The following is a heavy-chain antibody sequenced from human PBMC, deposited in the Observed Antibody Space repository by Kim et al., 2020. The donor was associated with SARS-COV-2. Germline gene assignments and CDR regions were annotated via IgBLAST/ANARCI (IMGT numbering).Heavy chain of an antibody. D-gene: IGHD2-8*01. Sequence: KSYADSVKGRFTVPRDDGKNSVFLQMNSLRDEDTALYYCARRMALSAMDYWGQGTLVTVSS. CDR3: ARRMALSAMDY. V-gene: IGHV3-48*02. J-gene: IGHJ4*02. CDR2: K.